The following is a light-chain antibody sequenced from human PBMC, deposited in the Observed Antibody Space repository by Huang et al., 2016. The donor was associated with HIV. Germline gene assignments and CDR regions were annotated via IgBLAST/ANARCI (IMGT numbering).Light chain of an antibody. CDR1: QNLLHSDGHNL. J-gene: IGKJ2*01. CDR3: MQGLQAPPT. V-gene: IGKV2-28*01. Sequence: EIVVTQSPLSLPVTPGQPASISCKSSQNLLHSDGHNLLDWYLQKPGQSPQLLLFWFANRTPCVSDRFSGGGSGTDFPLEISRVEAGDVGVYYCMQGLQAPPTFGQGTKLEI. CDR2: WFA.